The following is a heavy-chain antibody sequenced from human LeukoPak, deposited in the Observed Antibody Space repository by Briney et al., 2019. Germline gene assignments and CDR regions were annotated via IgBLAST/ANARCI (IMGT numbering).Heavy chain of an antibody. V-gene: IGHV1-8*01. CDR3: VREYYYGMDV. CDR2: MNPHSGKT. J-gene: IGHJ6*02. CDR1: GYTFTSYE. Sequence: ASVRVSCKAAGYTFTSYEINWVGEATGHGLEWMGWMNPHSGKTGEAQTQTGRVTMTRNTYIITANLGLCRLTAEDPAVWSYVREYYYGMDVWGQGTTVTVSS.